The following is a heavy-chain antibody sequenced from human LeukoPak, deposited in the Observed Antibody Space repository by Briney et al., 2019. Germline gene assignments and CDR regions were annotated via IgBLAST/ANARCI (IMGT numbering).Heavy chain of an antibody. CDR1: GYTFTGYY. CDR3: ARALPGVAASNWFDH. CDR2: INPNSGGT. Sequence: GASVKVSCKASGYTFTGYYMHWVRQAPGQGLEWMGWINPNSGGTNYAQKFQGRVTMTRDTSISTAYMELSRLRSDDTAVYYCARALPGVAASNWFDHWGQGTLVTVSS. D-gene: IGHD2-15*01. V-gene: IGHV1-2*02. J-gene: IGHJ5*02.